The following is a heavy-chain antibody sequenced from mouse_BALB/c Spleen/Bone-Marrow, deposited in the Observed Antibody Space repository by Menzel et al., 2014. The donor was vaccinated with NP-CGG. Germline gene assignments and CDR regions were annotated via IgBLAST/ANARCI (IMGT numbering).Heavy chain of an antibody. CDR2: INPSNGRT. D-gene: IGHD2-1*01. CDR3: ARCYYGNYFDY. CDR1: GYTFXSYW. J-gene: IGHJ2*01. V-gene: IGHV1S81*02. Sequence: VQLQQSGAELVKPGASVKLYCKASGYTFXSYWMHWVKQWPGQGLEWIGEINPSNGRTNYNEKFKSKATLTVDKSSSTAYMQLSSLTSEDSAVYYCARCYYGNYFDYWGQGTTLTVSS.